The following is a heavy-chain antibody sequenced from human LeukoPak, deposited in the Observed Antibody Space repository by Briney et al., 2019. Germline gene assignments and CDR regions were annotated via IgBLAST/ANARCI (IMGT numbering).Heavy chain of an antibody. CDR3: AREGIAAAPFDY. CDR2: IYTSGST. D-gene: IGHD6-13*01. J-gene: IGHJ4*02. CDR1: GGSISSGSYY. V-gene: IGHV4-61*02. Sequence: SQTLSLTCTVSGGSISSGSYYWSWIRQPAGKGLERIGRIYTSGSTNYNPSLKSRVTISVDTSKNQFSLKLSSVTAVDTAVYYCAREGIAAAPFDYWGQGTLVTVSS.